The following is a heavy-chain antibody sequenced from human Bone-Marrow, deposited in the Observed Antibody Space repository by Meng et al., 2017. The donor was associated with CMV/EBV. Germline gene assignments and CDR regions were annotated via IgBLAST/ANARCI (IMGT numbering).Heavy chain of an antibody. CDR3: ARGGYSSRRYEVIEQYYFDY. V-gene: IGHV3-21*01. CDR1: GLPFRSYS. CDR2: ISSNSSYI. J-gene: IGHJ4*02. D-gene: IGHD6-13*01. Sequence: GDSLRLSCAPSGLPFRSYSMNLVRQAPGKGLEWVSSISSNSSYIYYADSVKCRFTISRENAKNSLYLQMNSLRAEDTAVYYWARGGYSSRRYEVIEQYYFDYWGQGTLVTVSS.